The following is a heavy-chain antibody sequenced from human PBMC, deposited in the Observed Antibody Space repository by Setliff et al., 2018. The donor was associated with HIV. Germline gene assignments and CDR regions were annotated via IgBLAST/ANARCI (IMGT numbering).Heavy chain of an antibody. D-gene: IGHD2-21*01. Sequence: ASVKVSCKASGYTFTSYYMHWVRQAPGQGLEWMGIINPSGGSTSYAQKFQGRVTMTRDTSTSTVYMELSSLRSEDTAVYYCARYALCSDDCSDEGADIWGQGQWSPSPQ. J-gene: IGHJ3*02. CDR3: ARYALCSDDCSDEGADI. CDR2: INPSGGST. V-gene: IGHV1-46*01. CDR1: GYTFTSYY.